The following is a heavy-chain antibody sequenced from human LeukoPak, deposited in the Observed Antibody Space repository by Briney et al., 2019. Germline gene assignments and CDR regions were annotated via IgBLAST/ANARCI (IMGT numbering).Heavy chain of an antibody. Sequence: SGGSLRLSCAASGFTFSNAWMSWVRQAPGKGLVWVGHIKSKTDGGTTDYAAPVKGRFTISRDDSKNTLYLQMDSLKTEDTAVYYCTTEAGDDWGQGTLVTVSS. D-gene: IGHD5-24*01. J-gene: IGHJ4*02. CDR3: TTEAGDD. V-gene: IGHV3-15*01. CDR1: GFTFSNAW. CDR2: IKSKTDGGTT.